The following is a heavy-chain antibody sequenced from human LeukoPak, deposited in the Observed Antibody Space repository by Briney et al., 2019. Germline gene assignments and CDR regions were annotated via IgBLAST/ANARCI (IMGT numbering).Heavy chain of an antibody. CDR2: TYYRPKWYN. CDR1: GDSVSSNSAA. V-gene: IGHV6-1*01. CDR3: ARDPEYSSSSRADDAFDI. D-gene: IGHD6-6*01. J-gene: IGHJ3*02. Sequence: SQTLSLTCAISGDSVSSNSAAWNWIRQSPSRGLEWLGRTYYRPKWYNDYAVSVKSRITINPDTSKNQFSLQLNSVTPEDTAVYYCARDPEYSSSSRADDAFDIWGQGTMVTVSS.